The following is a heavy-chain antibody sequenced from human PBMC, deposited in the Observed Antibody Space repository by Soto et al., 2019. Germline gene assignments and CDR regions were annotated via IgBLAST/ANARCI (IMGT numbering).Heavy chain of an antibody. D-gene: IGHD3-3*01. CDR3: ARGIYYDFWSGYYPKPFDP. Sequence: NPSETLSLTCAVYGGSFSGYYWSWIRQPPGKGLEWIGEINHSGSTNYNPSLKSRVTISVDTSKNQFSLKLSSVTAADTAVYYCARGIYYDFWSGYYPKPFDPWGQGTLVTVSS. J-gene: IGHJ5*02. CDR1: GGSFSGYY. V-gene: IGHV4-34*01. CDR2: INHSGST.